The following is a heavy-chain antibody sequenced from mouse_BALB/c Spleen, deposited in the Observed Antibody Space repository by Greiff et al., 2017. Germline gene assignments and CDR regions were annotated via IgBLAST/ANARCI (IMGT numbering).Heavy chain of an antibody. CDR3: ARSRYGIPHAMDY. CDR1: GFSLTGYG. Sequence: VQLKESGPGLVAPSQSLSITCTVSGFSLTGYGVNWVRQPPGKGLEWLGMIWGDGSTDYNSALKSRLSISKDNSKSQVFLKMNSLQTDDTARYYCARSRYGIPHAMDYWGEGTSVTVSS. J-gene: IGHJ4*01. V-gene: IGHV2-6-7*01. D-gene: IGHD2-10*02. CDR2: IWGDGST.